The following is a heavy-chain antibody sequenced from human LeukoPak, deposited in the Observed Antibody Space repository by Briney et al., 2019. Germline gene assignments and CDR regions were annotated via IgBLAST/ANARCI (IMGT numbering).Heavy chain of an antibody. CDR1: GGSFSGYY. Sequence: SETLSLTCAVYGGSFSGYYWSWIRQPPGKGLEWIGEINHSGSTNYNPSLKSRVTISVDTSKNQFSLKLSSVTAADTAVYYCAVGRAVAGTNFDYWGQGTLVTVSS. CDR2: INHSGST. V-gene: IGHV4-34*01. CDR3: AVGRAVAGTNFDY. D-gene: IGHD6-19*01. J-gene: IGHJ4*02.